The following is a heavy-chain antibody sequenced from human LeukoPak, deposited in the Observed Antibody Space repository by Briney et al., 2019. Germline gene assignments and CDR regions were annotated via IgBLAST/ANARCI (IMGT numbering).Heavy chain of an antibody. D-gene: IGHD2-15*01. CDR1: GGSISSGSYY. CDR3: ARGSRTFGVAVVVATAGDAFDI. CDR2: IYYSGST. Sequence: SETLSLTCTVSGGSISSGSYYWSWIRQHPGKGLEWIGHIYYSGSTYYNPSLKSRVTFSVDTSKNQFSPKLSSVTAADTAVYYCARGSRTFGVAVVVATAGDAFDIWGQGTMVTVSS. V-gene: IGHV4-31*03. J-gene: IGHJ3*02.